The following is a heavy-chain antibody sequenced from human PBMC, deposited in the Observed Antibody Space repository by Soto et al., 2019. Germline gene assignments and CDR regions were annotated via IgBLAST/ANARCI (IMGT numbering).Heavy chain of an antibody. V-gene: IGHV1-2*02. Sequence: VASVKVSCKASGYTFTGYYMHWVRQAPGQGLGWMGWINPNSGGTNYAQKFQGRVTMTRDTSISTAYMELSRLRSDDTAVYYCARARPFGVVNYGMDVWGQGTTVTVSS. CDR2: INPNSGGT. CDR3: ARARPFGVVNYGMDV. CDR1: GYTFTGYY. D-gene: IGHD3-3*01. J-gene: IGHJ6*02.